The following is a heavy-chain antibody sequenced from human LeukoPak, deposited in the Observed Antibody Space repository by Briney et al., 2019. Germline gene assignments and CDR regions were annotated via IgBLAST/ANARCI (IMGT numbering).Heavy chain of an antibody. V-gene: IGHV4-39*01. CDR2: IYYSGST. J-gene: IGHJ4*02. CDR3: ARLALGGGINY. CDR1: GGSISSSSYY. Sequence: SETLSLTCTVSGGSISSSSYYWGWSRRPPGKGMELIGSIYYSGSTYYNPSLKSRVTISVDRSKNQFSLKLTSVTAADTAVYYCARLALGGGINYWGQGTLVTVSS. D-gene: IGHD1-14*01.